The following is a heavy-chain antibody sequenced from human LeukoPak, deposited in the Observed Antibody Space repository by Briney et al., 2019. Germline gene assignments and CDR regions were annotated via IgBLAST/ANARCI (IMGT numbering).Heavy chain of an antibody. J-gene: IGHJ3*02. CDR1: GDSVSSNSVA. V-gene: IGHV6-1*01. Sequence: SQTLSLTCAISGDSVSSNSVAWNWIRQSPSRGLEWLGRTYYRSRWYNDYIASVKSRLTITPDTSKNQFSLQLNSVTPEDTAIYYCARDRVGQDAFDIWGQGTMVTVSS. CDR3: ARDRVGQDAFDI. CDR2: TYYRSRWYN.